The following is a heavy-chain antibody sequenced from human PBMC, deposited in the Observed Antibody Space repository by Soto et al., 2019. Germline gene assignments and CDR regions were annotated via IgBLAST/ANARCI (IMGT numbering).Heavy chain of an antibody. CDR2: IYFTGNT. V-gene: IGHV4-31*03. D-gene: IGHD6-13*01. CDR1: GGSIKSGDYY. CDR3: VRALASGYSSSWYLDY. J-gene: IGHJ4*02. Sequence: QVQLQESGPGLVKPSESLSLTCTVSGGSIKSGDYYWSWIRQHPGKGLEWIGHIYFTGNTFYIPSLKSRVSISLDTPKNLFSLNLSSVTAADTAIDYCVRALASGYSSSWYLDYWGQGTLVTVSS.